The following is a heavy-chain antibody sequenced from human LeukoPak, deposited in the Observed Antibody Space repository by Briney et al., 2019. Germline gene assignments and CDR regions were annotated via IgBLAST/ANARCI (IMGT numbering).Heavy chain of an antibody. CDR2: INTNTGNP. Sequence: ASVKVSCKASGYTFTSYAMNWVRQAPGQGLEWMGWINTNTGNPTYAQGFTGRFVFSLDTSVSTAYLQISRLKAEDTAVYSCAKEAVDPAMDYYSYYSMDVWGKGTPVTVSS. CDR1: GYTFTSYA. V-gene: IGHV7-4-1*02. CDR3: AKEAVDPAMDYYSYYSMDV. J-gene: IGHJ6*03. D-gene: IGHD5-18*01.